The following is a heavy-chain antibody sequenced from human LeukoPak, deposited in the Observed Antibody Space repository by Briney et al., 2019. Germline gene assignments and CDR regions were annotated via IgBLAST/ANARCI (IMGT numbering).Heavy chain of an antibody. CDR1: GGSISSSSCY. CDR3: ARSKGSGYISSWGVGY. J-gene: IGHJ4*02. Sequence: TSSETLSLTCTVSGGSISSSSCYWGWIRQPTGKGLEWIGSIYYSGSTYYNPSLKSRVTISVDTSRNQFSLKLSSVTAADTAVYYCARSKGSGYISSWGVGYWGQGTLVTVSS. V-gene: IGHV4-39*07. CDR2: IYYSGST. D-gene: IGHD6-13*01.